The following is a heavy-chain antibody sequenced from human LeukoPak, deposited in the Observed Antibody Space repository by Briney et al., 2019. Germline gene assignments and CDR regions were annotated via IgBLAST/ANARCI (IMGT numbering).Heavy chain of an antibody. D-gene: IGHD6-19*01. CDR1: GGSISSGGYY. CDR2: IYHSGST. V-gene: IGHV4-30-2*01. J-gene: IGHJ4*02. Sequence: PSQTLSLTCTVSGGSISSGGYYWSWIRQPPGKGLEWIGYIYHSGSTYYNPSLKSRVTISVDRSKNQFSLKLSSVTAADTAVYYCARLTAQIAVAGTHYFDYWGQGPRVTVS. CDR3: ARLTAQIAVAGTHYFDY.